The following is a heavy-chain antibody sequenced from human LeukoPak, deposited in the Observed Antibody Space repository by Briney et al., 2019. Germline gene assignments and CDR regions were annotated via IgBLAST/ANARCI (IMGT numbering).Heavy chain of an antibody. J-gene: IGHJ4*02. Sequence: PGGSLRLSCAASGFTFDDYGMTWVRQAPGKGLEWVSSISSSSSYIYYADSVKGRFTISRDNAKNSLYLQMNSLRAEDTAVYYCARDSYYYDSSGPQGWGQGTLVTVSS. CDR2: ISSSSSYI. CDR1: GFTFDDYG. V-gene: IGHV3-21*01. D-gene: IGHD3-22*01. CDR3: ARDSYYYDSSGPQG.